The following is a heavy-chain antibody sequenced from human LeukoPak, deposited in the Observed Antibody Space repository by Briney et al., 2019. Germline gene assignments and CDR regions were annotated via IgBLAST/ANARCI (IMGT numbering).Heavy chain of an antibody. CDR1: GGTFSSYA. J-gene: IGHJ4*02. CDR2: IIPIFGTA. D-gene: IGHD3-22*01. V-gene: IGHV1-69*01. Sequence: GASVKVSCKASGGTFSSYAISWVRQAPGQGLEWMGGIIPIFGTANYAQKFQGRVTITADESTSTVYMDLSSLRSEDTAVYYCARGQYYYDSSGYFDYWGQGTLVTVSS. CDR3: ARGQYYYDSSGYFDY.